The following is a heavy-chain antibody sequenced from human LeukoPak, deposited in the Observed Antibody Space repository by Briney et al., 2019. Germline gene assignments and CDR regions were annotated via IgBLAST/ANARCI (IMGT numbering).Heavy chain of an antibody. Sequence: SETLSLTCTVSGGFISYHSWSWIRQTPVKGLEWIANIYDNGNTDYSPSLQSRVTISTDTSDTQFSLRLKSVTAADTAVYYCARIGSEGKGAPTSSYYYVDVWGKGTTVTVSS. CDR3: ARIGSEGKGAPTSSYYYVDV. CDR1: GGFISYHS. CDR2: IYDNGNT. J-gene: IGHJ6*03. D-gene: IGHD1-1*01. V-gene: IGHV4-59*11.